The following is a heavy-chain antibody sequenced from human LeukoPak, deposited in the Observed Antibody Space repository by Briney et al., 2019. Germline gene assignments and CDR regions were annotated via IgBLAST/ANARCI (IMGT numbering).Heavy chain of an antibody. CDR1: GGSTSSYY. Sequence: SETLSLTCTVSGGSTSSYYWSWIRQPAGKGLEWIGRIYTSGSTNYNPSLKSRVTMSVDTSKNQFSLKLSSVTAADTAVYYCARESEAVAATRGIYYFDYWGQGTLVTVSS. V-gene: IGHV4-4*07. CDR3: ARESEAVAATRGIYYFDY. D-gene: IGHD6-19*01. J-gene: IGHJ4*02. CDR2: IYTSGST.